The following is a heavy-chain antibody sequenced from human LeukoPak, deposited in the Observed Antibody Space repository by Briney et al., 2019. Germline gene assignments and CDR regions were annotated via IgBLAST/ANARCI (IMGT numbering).Heavy chain of an antibody. CDR3: ARGLSYYDFWSGYPPALDAFDI. CDR2: INPNSGGT. CDR1: GYTFTGYY. D-gene: IGHD3-3*01. Sequence: ASVKVSCKASGYTFTGYYMHWVRQAPGQGLEWMGWINPNSGGTNYAQKFQGRVTMTRDTSISTAYVELSRLRSDDTAVYYCARGLSYYDFWSGYPPALDAFDIWGQGTMVTVSS. J-gene: IGHJ3*02. V-gene: IGHV1-2*02.